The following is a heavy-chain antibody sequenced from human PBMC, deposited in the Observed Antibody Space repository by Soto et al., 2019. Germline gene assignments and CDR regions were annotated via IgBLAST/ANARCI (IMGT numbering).Heavy chain of an antibody. CDR2: IYHSGST. CDR1: GGSISSGGYS. Sequence: QLQLQESGSGLVKPSQTLSLTCAVYGGSISSGGYSWRWIRQPPGKGLEWIGYIYHSGSTYYNPSLKSCFTLEVDRSKLQFSLKLSSVTAEDTAGYYCARGAPVVHYYWGQGTLVNVSS. J-gene: IGHJ4*02. CDR3: ARGAPVVHYY. D-gene: IGHD2-15*01. V-gene: IGHV4-30-2*01.